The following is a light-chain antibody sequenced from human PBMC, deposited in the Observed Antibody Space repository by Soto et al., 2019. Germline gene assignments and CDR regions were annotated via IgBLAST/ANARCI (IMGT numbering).Light chain of an antibody. CDR1: RSFSRY. CDR3: PQSYSTLPWT. Sequence: RMSQSASSLSATEEDRVTITGRASRSFSRYFNWYKPKSGQAPKLLIYAAASLQSGVPSRFRGSGSGTDFTLTISSLLPADFATQYSPQSYSTLPWTSG. V-gene: IGKV1-39*01. J-gene: IGKJ1*01. CDR2: AAA.